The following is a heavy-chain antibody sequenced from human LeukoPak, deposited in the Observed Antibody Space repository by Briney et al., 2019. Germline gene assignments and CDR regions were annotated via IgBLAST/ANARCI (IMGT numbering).Heavy chain of an antibody. Sequence: GGSLRLSCAASGFTVSSNYMSWVRQAPGKGLEWVSVIYSGGSTYYADSVKGRLTISRDNSKNTLYLQMNSLRAEDTAVYYCARLNHYDILTGRDYWGQGTLVTVSS. J-gene: IGHJ4*02. CDR2: IYSGGST. CDR1: GFTVSSNY. V-gene: IGHV3-53*01. D-gene: IGHD3-9*01. CDR3: ARLNHYDILTGRDY.